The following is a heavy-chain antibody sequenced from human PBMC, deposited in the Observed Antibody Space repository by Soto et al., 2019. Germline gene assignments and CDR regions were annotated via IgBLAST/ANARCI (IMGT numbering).Heavy chain of an antibody. J-gene: IGHJ4*02. Sequence: PGGSLRLSCAASGFTFSSYAMHWVRQAPGKGLEWVAVISYDGSNKYYADSVKGRFTISRDNSKNTLYLQMNSLRAEDTAVYYCAIDWRRSMVPVWGQGTLVTVSS. CDR1: GFTFSSYA. CDR2: ISYDGSNK. CDR3: AIDWRRSMVPV. D-gene: IGHD3-10*01. V-gene: IGHV3-30-3*01.